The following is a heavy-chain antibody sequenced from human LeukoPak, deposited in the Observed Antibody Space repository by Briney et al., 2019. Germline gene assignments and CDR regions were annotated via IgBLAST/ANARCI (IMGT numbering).Heavy chain of an antibody. CDR2: ISASGGST. V-gene: IGHV3-23*01. CDR3: AKDQDANYFDY. CDR1: EFTFSSYA. Sequence: GGSLRLSCAASEFTFSSYAMNWVRQAPGKGLEWVSAISASGGSTYYADSVKGRFSISRDNSKNTLYLQMNSLGAEDTAVYYCAKDQDANYFDYWGQGTLVTVSS. D-gene: IGHD2-8*01. J-gene: IGHJ4*02.